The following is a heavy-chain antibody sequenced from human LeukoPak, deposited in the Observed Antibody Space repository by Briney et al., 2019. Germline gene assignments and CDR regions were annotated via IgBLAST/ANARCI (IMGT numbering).Heavy chain of an antibody. CDR2: IYNSGST. CDR3: ARDGEVLSSSWFWFDP. V-gene: IGHV4-39*07. Sequence: KPSETLSLTCTVSGGSISSGSYYWSWIRQPPGKGLEWIGNIYNSGSTYYNPSLKSRVTISVDTSKNQFSLKVRSVTAADTAVYYCARDGEVLSSSWFWFDPWGQGTLVTVSS. D-gene: IGHD6-13*01. CDR1: GGSISSGSYY. J-gene: IGHJ5*02.